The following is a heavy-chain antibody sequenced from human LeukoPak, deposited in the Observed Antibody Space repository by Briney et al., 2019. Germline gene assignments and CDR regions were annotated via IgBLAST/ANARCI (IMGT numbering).Heavy chain of an antibody. CDR3: ARDERYYYDSSRGHGMDV. V-gene: IGHV4-59*12. Sequence: PSETLSLTCTVSGGSISSYYWSWIRQPPGKGLEWIGYIYYSGSTYYNPSLKSRVTISVDTSKNQFSLKLSSVTAADTAVYYCARDERYYYDSSRGHGMDVWGQGTTVTVSS. CDR2: IYYSGST. D-gene: IGHD3-22*01. J-gene: IGHJ6*02. CDR1: GGSISSYY.